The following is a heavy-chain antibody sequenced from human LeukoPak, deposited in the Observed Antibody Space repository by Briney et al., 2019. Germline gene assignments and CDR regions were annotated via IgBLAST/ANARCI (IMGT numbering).Heavy chain of an antibody. CDR3: AKDYNSGH. CDR2: ISGSGTST. J-gene: IGHJ4*02. CDR1: GFTFSTYA. D-gene: IGHD5-24*01. Sequence: PGGSLRLSCAASGFTFSTYAMNWVRQAPGKGLEWVSTISGSGTSTYYPDSVKGRFTISRDNSKNTLYLQMSSLRAEDTAVYYCAKDYNSGHWGQGTLVTVSS. V-gene: IGHV3-23*01.